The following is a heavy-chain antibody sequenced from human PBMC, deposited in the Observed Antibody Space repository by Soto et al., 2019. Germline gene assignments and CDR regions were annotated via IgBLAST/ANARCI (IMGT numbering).Heavy chain of an antibody. Sequence: QVQLVQSGAEVKKPGASVKVSCKASGYTFTSYEINWVRQATGQGLEWMGWMNPNSGDTGYAQKFQGRVTMTRNTSISTAYIERSSLRSEDTAVYYCARGELLWFGELLRWGQGTLVTVSS. CDR1: GYTFTSYE. CDR2: MNPNSGDT. CDR3: ARGELLWFGELLR. J-gene: IGHJ4*02. D-gene: IGHD3-10*01. V-gene: IGHV1-8*01.